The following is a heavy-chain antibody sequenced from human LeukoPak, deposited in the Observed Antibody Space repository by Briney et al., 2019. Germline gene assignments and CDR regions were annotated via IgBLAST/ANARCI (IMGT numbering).Heavy chain of an antibody. CDR2: IYTSGST. V-gene: IGHV4-4*07. CDR3: ARDNIVVVVAATPFSHWFDP. D-gene: IGHD2-15*01. J-gene: IGHJ5*02. Sequence: PSETLSLTCTVSGGSISSYYWSWIRQPAGKGLEWIGRIYTSGSTNYHPSLKSRVTMSVDTSKNQFSLKLSSVTAADTAVYYCARDNIVVVVAATPFSHWFDPWGQGTLVTVSS. CDR1: GGSISSYY.